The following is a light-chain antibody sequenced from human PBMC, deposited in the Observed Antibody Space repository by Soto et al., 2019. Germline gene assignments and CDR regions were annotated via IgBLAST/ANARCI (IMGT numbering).Light chain of an antibody. CDR3: QQYGSSPLFT. V-gene: IGKV3-20*01. J-gene: IGKJ3*01. Sequence: EIVLAQSPGTLSLSPGERATLSCRASQSVSSNSLAWYQQKPGQAPRLLIYGASSRATGIPDRFSGSGSGTDFTLTINRLEPEDFAVYYCQQYGSSPLFTFGPGTKVDIQ. CDR1: QSVSSNS. CDR2: GAS.